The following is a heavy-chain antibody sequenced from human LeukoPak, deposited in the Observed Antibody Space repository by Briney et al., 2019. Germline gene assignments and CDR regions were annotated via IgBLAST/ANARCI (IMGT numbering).Heavy chain of an antibody. D-gene: IGHD6-19*01. J-gene: IGHJ4*02. CDR1: GFTFNSYG. CDR2: ISHDGSNE. CDR3: AKDKYSSGWYYFDY. V-gene: IGHV3-30*18. Sequence: PGGSLRLSCAASGFTFNSYGMHWVRQAPGKGLEWVALISHDGSNEYYADSVKGRFTISRDNSKNTLYLQMNSLGAEDTAVYYCAKDKYSSGWYYFDYWGQGTLVTVSS.